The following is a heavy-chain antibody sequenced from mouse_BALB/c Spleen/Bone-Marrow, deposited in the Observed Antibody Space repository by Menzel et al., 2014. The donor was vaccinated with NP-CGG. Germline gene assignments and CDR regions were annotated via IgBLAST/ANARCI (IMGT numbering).Heavy chain of an antibody. CDR2: INPDSSTI. Sequence: EVKLVESGGGLVQPGGSPKLSCAASGFDFSRYWMSWVRQAPGKGLEWIGEINPDSSTINYTPSLKDKFIISRDNAKNTLYLQMSKVGSEDTDLYYCARQGYYGYSDYWGQGTTLTVSS. D-gene: IGHD1-2*01. J-gene: IGHJ2*01. CDR1: GFDFSRYW. CDR3: ARQGYYGYSDY. V-gene: IGHV4-1*02.